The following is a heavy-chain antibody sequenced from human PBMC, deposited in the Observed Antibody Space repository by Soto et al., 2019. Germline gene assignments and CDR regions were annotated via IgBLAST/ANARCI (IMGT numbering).Heavy chain of an antibody. CDR3: AKLGRGAMVRGVIWGY. CDR1: GFTFSSYA. Sequence: GGSLRLSCAASGFTFSSYAMSWVRQAPGKGLEWVSAISGSGGSTYYADSVKGRFTISRDNSKNTLYLQMNSLRAEDTAVYYCAKLGRGAMVRGVIWGYWGQGTLVTVSS. V-gene: IGHV3-23*01. CDR2: ISGSGGST. J-gene: IGHJ4*02. D-gene: IGHD3-10*01.